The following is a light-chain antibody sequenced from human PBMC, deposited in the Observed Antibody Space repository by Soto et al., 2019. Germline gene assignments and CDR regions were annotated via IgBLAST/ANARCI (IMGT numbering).Light chain of an antibody. V-gene: IGKV1-5*01. CDR2: DAS. CDR3: QQYISYPYT. CDR1: QTTNTW. Sequence: DIQMTQFPSTLSASVGDRVTITCRASQTTNTWLAWYQQKPGTASKLLIYDASSLEGGVPSRFSASGSGTEFTLTISSLQPDDLATYYCQQYISYPYTFGQGTKVEIK. J-gene: IGKJ2*01.